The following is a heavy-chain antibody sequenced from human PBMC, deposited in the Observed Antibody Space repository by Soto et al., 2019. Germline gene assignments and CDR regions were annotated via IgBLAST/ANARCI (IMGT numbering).Heavy chain of an antibody. J-gene: IGHJ6*02. Sequence: EVQLVEFGGGLVQPGWSLRLSCAAAGFAFDSHWMHWVRQAPGKGLVWVSRINGDGSSTFYADSVKGRFTISRDNARNTVYLQMNSLRAEDTAVYYCARGIQWRYGMDVWGQGTTVTVSS. CDR1: GFAFDSHW. D-gene: IGHD5-12*01. CDR2: INGDGSST. V-gene: IGHV3-74*01. CDR3: ARGIQWRYGMDV.